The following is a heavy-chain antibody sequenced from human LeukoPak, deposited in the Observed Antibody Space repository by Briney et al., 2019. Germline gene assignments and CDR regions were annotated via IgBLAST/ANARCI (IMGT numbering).Heavy chain of an antibody. J-gene: IGHJ6*03. Sequence: GESLKISCKGSGYSFTSYWIAWVRQMPGKGLEWMGIIYPGDSDTRYSPSFQGQVTISAGKSISTAYLQWSSLKASDTAMYYCARPDGSWYAAMDVWGKGTTVTVSS. V-gene: IGHV5-51*01. CDR1: GYSFTSYW. CDR2: IYPGDSDT. D-gene: IGHD6-13*01. CDR3: ARPDGSWYAAMDV.